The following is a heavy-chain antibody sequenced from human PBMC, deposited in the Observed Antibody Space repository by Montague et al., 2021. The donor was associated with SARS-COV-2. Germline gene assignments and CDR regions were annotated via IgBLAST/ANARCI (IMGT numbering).Heavy chain of an antibody. CDR3: ARHGTFVVVTVIHDTFDI. J-gene: IGHJ3*02. CDR1: GGAINRGNYY. V-gene: IGHV4-30-4*08. D-gene: IGHD2-21*02. Sequence: TLSLTCTVSGGAINRGNYYWTWIRQPPGKGLEWIGNIYSTGGTSYNPSLKSRVTISVDTSKNQFSLKLSSVTAADTAVYYCARHGTFVVVTVIHDTFDIWGQGTMVTVPS. CDR2: IYSTGGT.